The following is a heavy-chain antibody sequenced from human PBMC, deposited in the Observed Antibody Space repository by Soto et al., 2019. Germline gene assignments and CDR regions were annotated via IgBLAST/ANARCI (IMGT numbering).Heavy chain of an antibody. CDR2: ISYDGSNK. D-gene: IGHD5-18*01. CDR1: GFTFSSYA. V-gene: IGHV3-30-3*01. CDR3: ARDHGYSYMSY. Sequence: QVQLVESGGGVVQPGRSLRLACAASGFTFSSYAMHWVRQAPGTGLEWVAVISYDGSNKYYADSVKGRFPISRDNYKNTLYLQMNSRRAEDTALYYFARDHGYSYMSYWGQGTLVKVSS. J-gene: IGHJ4*02.